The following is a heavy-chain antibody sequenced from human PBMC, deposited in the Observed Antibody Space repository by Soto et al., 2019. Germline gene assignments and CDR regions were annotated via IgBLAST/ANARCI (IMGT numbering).Heavy chain of an antibody. CDR3: ALGIAVAGYYWYFDL. D-gene: IGHD6-19*01. CDR1: GYTFTSYA. J-gene: IGHJ2*01. V-gene: IGHV1-3*01. Sequence: QVQLVQSGAEVKKPGASVKVSCKASGYTFTSYAMHWVRQAPGQRLEWMGWINAGNGNTKYSQKFQGRVTITRDTSASKAYMELSSLRSEDTAVYYCALGIAVAGYYWYFDLWGRGTLVTVSS. CDR2: INAGNGNT.